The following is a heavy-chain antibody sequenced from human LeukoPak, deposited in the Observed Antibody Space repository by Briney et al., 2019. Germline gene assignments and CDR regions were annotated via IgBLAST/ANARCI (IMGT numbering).Heavy chain of an antibody. CDR2: INPTSGST. Sequence: ASVKVSCKASGYTFTSYYMHWVRQAPGQGLEWMGLINPTSGSTTYAQKFQGRVTMTRDTSTTTVYMELSSLRSEDTAVYHCARESVRITSSGRGAFDIWGQGTMVTVSS. J-gene: IGHJ3*02. D-gene: IGHD3-10*01. CDR3: ARESVRITSSGRGAFDI. V-gene: IGHV1-46*01. CDR1: GYTFTSYY.